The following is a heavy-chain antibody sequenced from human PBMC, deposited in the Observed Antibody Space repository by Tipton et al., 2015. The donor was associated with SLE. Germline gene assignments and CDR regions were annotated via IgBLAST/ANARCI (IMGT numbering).Heavy chain of an antibody. J-gene: IGHJ4*02. CDR1: GGSISSYY. CDR2: IYYSGST. Sequence: GLVKPSETLSLTCTIFGGSISSYYWSWLRQPPGKGLEWIGYIYYSGSTNYNPSLKSRVTISVDTSKNQFSLKLSSVTAADTAVYYCARHLYYYDSSSFDYWGQGTLVTVSS. D-gene: IGHD3-22*01. CDR3: ARHLYYYDSSSFDY. V-gene: IGHV4-59*01.